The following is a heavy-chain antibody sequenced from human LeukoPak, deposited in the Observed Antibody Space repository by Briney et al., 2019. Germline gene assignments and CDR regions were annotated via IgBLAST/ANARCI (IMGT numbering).Heavy chain of an antibody. J-gene: IGHJ3*02. Sequence: ASVKVSCKASGYTFTAHYLYWVRQAPGQGLEWMGWISGYNGNTDYAEKLQGRVTMTTDTSTSTAYMELRSLRSDDTAVYYCARTTAGATEGAFDIWGQGTMVTVSS. V-gene: IGHV1-18*04. CDR3: ARTTAGATEGAFDI. CDR1: GYTFTAHY. D-gene: IGHD1-26*01. CDR2: ISGYNGNT.